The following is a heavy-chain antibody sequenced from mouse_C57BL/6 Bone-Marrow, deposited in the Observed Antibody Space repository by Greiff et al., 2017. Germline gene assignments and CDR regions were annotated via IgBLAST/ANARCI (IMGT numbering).Heavy chain of an antibody. CDR3: AIYYDYDEFAY. Sequence: DVQLQESGPGLVKPSQSLSLTCSVTGYSITSGYYWNWIRQFPGNKLEWMGYISYDGSNNYNPSLKNRISITRDTSKNQFFLKLNSVTTEDTATYYCAIYYDYDEFAYWGQGTLVTVSA. V-gene: IGHV3-6*01. D-gene: IGHD2-4*01. CDR2: ISYDGSN. CDR1: GYSITSGYY. J-gene: IGHJ3*01.